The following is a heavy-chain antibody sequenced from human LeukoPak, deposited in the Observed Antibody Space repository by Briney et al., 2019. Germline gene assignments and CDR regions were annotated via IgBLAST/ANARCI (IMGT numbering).Heavy chain of an antibody. V-gene: IGHV1-18*01. CDR1: GYTFTSYG. CDR2: ISAYNGNT. CDR3: ARMGLLPLAYYYYGMDV. Sequence: GASVKVSCKASGYTFTSYGISWVRQAPGQGLEWMGWISAYNGNTNYAQKLQGRVTMTTDTSTSTAYMELRSLRPDDTAVYYCARMGLLPLAYYYYGMDVWGQGTTVTVSS. D-gene: IGHD3-22*01. J-gene: IGHJ6*02.